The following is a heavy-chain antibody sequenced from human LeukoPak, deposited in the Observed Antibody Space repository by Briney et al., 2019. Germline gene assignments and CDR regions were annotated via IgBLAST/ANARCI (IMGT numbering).Heavy chain of an antibody. J-gene: IGHJ4*02. CDR2: INHSGST. CDR1: GGSFSGYC. D-gene: IGHD3-9*01. Sequence: SETLSLTCAVYGGSFSGYCWSWIRQPPGKGLEWIGEINHSGSTNYNPSLKSRVTISVDTSKNQFSLKLSSVTAADTAVYYCARARGVLRYFVLDYWGQGTLVTVSS. CDR3: ARARGVLRYFVLDY. V-gene: IGHV4-34*01.